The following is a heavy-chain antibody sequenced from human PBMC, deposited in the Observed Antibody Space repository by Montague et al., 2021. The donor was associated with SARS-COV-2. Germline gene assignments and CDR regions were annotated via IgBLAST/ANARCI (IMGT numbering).Heavy chain of an antibody. V-gene: IGHV4-34*01. Sequence: SETLSLTCAVHGTSFSGYYWNWIRHPPGKGLGWVGEVNQGRSTNYNPSPKSRLTISADTSKNQISLKLTSVAAADTAVYYCARLRDGVVTSPILGVGPYYSYSYFDVWGRGTPVTVSS. J-gene: IGHJ6*03. CDR1: GTSFSGYY. CDR2: VNQGRST. D-gene: IGHD3-10*01. CDR3: ARLRDGVVTSPILGVGPYYSYSYFDV.